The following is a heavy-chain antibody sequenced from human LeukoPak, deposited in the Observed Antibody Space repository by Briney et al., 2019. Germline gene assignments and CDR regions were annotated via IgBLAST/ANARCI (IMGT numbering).Heavy chain of an antibody. Sequence: GGSLRLSCAASGFTFSSYAMHWVRQAQGKGLEWAAVISYDGSNKYYADSVKGRFTISRDNSKNTLYLQMNSLRAEDTAVYYCARDLSYYDSSGYYSTGYWSQGTLVTVSS. J-gene: IGHJ4*02. V-gene: IGHV3-30-3*01. CDR1: GFTFSSYA. CDR2: ISYDGSNK. D-gene: IGHD3-22*01. CDR3: ARDLSYYDSSGYYSTGY.